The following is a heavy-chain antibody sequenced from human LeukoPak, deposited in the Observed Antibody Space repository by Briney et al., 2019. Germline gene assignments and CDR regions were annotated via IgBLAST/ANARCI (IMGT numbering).Heavy chain of an antibody. D-gene: IGHD2-15*01. Sequence: ASVKVSCKASGGTFSSYAINWVRQAPGQGLEWMGRIIPIFGTANYAQKFQGRVTITTDESTSTAYMELSSLRSEDTAVYYCARGVVVVVADDAFDIWGQGTMVTVSS. CDR2: IIPIFGTA. CDR1: GGTFSSYA. J-gene: IGHJ3*02. CDR3: ARGVVVVVADDAFDI. V-gene: IGHV1-69*05.